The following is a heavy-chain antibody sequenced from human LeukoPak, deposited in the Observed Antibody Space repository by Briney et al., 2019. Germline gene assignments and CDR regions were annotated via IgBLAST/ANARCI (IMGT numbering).Heavy chain of an antibody. J-gene: IGHJ4*02. CDR1: GYSFTSYW. D-gene: IGHD3-10*01. V-gene: IGHV5-51*01. CDR2: IYPGDSDT. Sequence: GESLKISCKGSGYSFTSYWIGWGRQMPGKGLGWMGIIYPGDSDTRYSPSFQGQVTISADKSISTAYLQWSSLKASDTAMYYCARLDGSGSYYPHYFDYWGQGTLVTVSS. CDR3: ARLDGSGSYYPHYFDY.